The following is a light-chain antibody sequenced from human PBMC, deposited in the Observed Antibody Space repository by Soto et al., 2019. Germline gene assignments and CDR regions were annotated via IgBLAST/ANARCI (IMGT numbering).Light chain of an antibody. CDR3: QQSDSTPYT. CDR1: QTISTY. V-gene: IGKV1-39*01. Sequence: DIQMTQSPSSVSASVGARVTITCRASQTISTYLNWYQQKPGKAPRLLIYDASSLLSGVPSRFSGSGSGTDFTLTIASLQPEDVSTYYCQQSDSTPYTFGQGTKVDIK. J-gene: IGKJ2*01. CDR2: DAS.